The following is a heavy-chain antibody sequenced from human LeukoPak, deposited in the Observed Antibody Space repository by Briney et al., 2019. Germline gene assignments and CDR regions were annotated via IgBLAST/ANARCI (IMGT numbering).Heavy chain of an antibody. D-gene: IGHD2-2*02. CDR1: GGTFTSHA. J-gene: IGHJ6*03. Sequence: ASVKVSCKASGGTFTSHAISWVRQAPGQGLEWMGGIILIFGTANYAKKFQGRVTITADESTSTAYMELSSLRAEDTAVYCCLKATRADIVGVTAAIEAYYYYYMDVWGKGTTVTVSS. CDR3: LKATRADIVGVTAAIEAYYYYYMDV. V-gene: IGHV1-69*13. CDR2: IILIFGTA.